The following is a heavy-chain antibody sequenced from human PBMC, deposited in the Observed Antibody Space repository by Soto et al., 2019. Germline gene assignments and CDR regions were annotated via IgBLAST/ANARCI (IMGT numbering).Heavy chain of an antibody. Sequence: EVQVLESGGGLVQPGGSLRLSCEGSEFTVSGHAMTWIRQAPGKGPEWVSTITADGGTYYADSVKGRFAMSRDTSEKKLYLQLHSLRDEDTADYYCAPHVYRSGSSCQYDAFAIRGQGTMVTVSS. CDR1: EFTVSGHA. CDR2: ITADGGT. V-gene: IGHV3-23*01. J-gene: IGHJ3*02. D-gene: IGHD2-15*01. CDR3: APHVYRSGSSCQYDAFAI.